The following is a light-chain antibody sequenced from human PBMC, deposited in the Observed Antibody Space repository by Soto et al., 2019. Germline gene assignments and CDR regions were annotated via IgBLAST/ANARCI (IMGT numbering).Light chain of an antibody. Sequence: QSALTQPRSVSGSPGQSVTISCTGTSSDVGGYYYISWYQQHPGKAPKLIIYDVTKRPSGVPDRFSASKSGITASLTISGLQAEDESDYYCGSYAGTAGTYSSYVFGTGTKVTVL. CDR2: DVT. V-gene: IGLV2-11*01. J-gene: IGLJ1*01. CDR3: GSYAGTAGTYSSYV. CDR1: SSDVGGYYY.